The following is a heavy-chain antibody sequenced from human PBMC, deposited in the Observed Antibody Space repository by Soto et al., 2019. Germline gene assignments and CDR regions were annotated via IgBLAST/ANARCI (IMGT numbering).Heavy chain of an antibody. D-gene: IGHD6-19*01. J-gene: IGHJ3*02. CDR1: GGSISSGGYY. Sequence: KPSETLSLTCTVSGGSISSGGYYWSWIRQHPGKGLEWIGYIYYSGSTYYNPSLKSRVTISVDTSKNQFSLKLSSVTAADTAVYYCARDRYSSGWYRDGAFDIWGQGTMVTVSS. V-gene: IGHV4-31*03. CDR3: ARDRYSSGWYRDGAFDI. CDR2: IYYSGST.